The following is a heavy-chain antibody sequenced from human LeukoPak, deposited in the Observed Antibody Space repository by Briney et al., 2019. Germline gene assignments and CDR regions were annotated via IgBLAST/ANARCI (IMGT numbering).Heavy chain of an antibody. CDR3: ARAFSSGWYYFDY. V-gene: IGHV3-48*01. D-gene: IGHD6-19*01. J-gene: IGHJ4*02. CDR2: ISSSSSTI. Sequence: GGSLRLSCAASGFTFSSYSMNWVRQAPGKGLEWVSYISSSSSTIYYADSVKGRFTISRDNAKNSLYLQMNSLRAEDTAVYYCARAFSSGWYYFDYWAREPWSPSPQ. CDR1: GFTFSSYS.